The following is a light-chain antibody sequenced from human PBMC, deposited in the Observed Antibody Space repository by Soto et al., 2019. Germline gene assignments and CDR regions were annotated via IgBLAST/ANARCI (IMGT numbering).Light chain of an antibody. J-gene: IGKJ2*01. V-gene: IGKV1-39*01. CDR3: QQSYSTPPT. CDR2: AAS. Sequence: DIQMTQSPSSLSASVGDRVTITCRASQSISNYLNWYQQKPGKAPKLQIYAASSLQSGVPSRFSGSGSGTDFTLTISSLQPEDFATYYCQQSYSTPPTFGQGTKLEIK. CDR1: QSISNY.